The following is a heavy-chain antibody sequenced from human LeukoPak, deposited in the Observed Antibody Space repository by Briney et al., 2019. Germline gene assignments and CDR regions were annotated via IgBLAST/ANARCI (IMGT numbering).Heavy chain of an antibody. CDR2: TSPTGSTT. D-gene: IGHD3-9*01. Sequence: GGSLRLSCAASGFTFSSYWMHWVRQLPGKGLVWVSRTSPTGSTTSYADSVKGRFTVSRDNAKNTLYLQVNNLRAEDTAVYYCARGPNSDWSGLDFWGQGTLLTVSS. CDR1: GFTFSSYW. V-gene: IGHV3-74*01. J-gene: IGHJ4*02. CDR3: ARGPNSDWSGLDF.